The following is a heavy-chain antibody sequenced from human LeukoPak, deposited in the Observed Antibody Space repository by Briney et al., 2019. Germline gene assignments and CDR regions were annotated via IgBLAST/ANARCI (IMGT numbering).Heavy chain of an antibody. J-gene: IGHJ4*02. V-gene: IGHV3-21*01. D-gene: IGHD2-2*01. CDR1: GFTFSSYN. CDR2: IDSSSRYI. CDR3: ARVGGHCTSTSCPPPDY. Sequence: GGSLRLSCAASGFTFSSYNMDWVRQAPGKGLEWGSFIDSSSRYIYQADSVKGRFTISRDNAKSSVFLQMNSLRAEDTAVYYCARVGGHCTSTSCPPPDYWGQGTLVTVSS.